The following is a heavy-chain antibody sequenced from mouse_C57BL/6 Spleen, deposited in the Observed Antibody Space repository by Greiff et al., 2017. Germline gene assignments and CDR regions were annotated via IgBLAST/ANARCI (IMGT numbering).Heavy chain of an antibody. CDR3: ARQEGYYYGSSYGDY. Sequence: EVQLQESGGDLVKPGGSLKLSCAASGFTFRSYGLSWVRQTPDKRLEWVATISSGGSYTYYPDSVKGRFTISRDNAKTTLYLQMSSLKSEDTAMYYCARQEGYYYGSSYGDYWGQGTTLTVSS. CDR2: ISSGGSYT. CDR1: GFTFRSYG. V-gene: IGHV5-6*01. J-gene: IGHJ2*01. D-gene: IGHD1-1*01.